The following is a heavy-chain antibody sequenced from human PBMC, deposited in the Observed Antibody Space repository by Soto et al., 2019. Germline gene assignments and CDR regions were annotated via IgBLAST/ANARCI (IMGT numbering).Heavy chain of an antibody. CDR3: TKWPSGDDFCRGYWFDY. CDR1: GFTFDDYA. D-gene: IGHD3-3*01. J-gene: IGHJ4*02. Sequence: EVQLVESGGGLVQPGRSLRLSCAASGFTFDDYAMHWVRQAPGKGLEWVSGISWNSGSIGYADSVKGRFTISRDNANNSIYLQMSRLRAEDTALYYCTKWPSGDDFCRGYWFDYWVQGTIVTVPS. CDR2: ISWNSGSI. V-gene: IGHV3-9*01.